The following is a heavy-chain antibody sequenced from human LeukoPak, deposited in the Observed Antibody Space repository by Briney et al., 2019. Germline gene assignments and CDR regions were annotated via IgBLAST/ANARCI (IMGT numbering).Heavy chain of an antibody. CDR3: ARDRRDGMDV. J-gene: IGHJ6*02. Sequence: SETLSLTCTVSGGSVSSGSDYWSWIRQPPGKGLEWIGYIYYSGSTNYNPSLKSRVTISVDTSKNQFSLKLSSVTAADTAVYYCARDRRDGMDVWGQGTTVTVSS. V-gene: IGHV4-61*01. CDR2: IYYSGST. CDR1: GGSVSSGSDY.